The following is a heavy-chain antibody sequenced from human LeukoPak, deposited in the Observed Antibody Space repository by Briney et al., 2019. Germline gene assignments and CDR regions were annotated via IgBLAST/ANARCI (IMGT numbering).Heavy chain of an antibody. Sequence: SVKVSCKASGYTFTSYYIHWVRQAPGQGLEWMGGIIPIFGTANYAQKFQGRVTITTDESTSTAYMELSSLRSEDTAVYYCARESCSSTSCYTDWFDPWGQGTLVTVSS. J-gene: IGHJ5*02. CDR1: GYTFTSYY. CDR3: ARESCSSTSCYTDWFDP. D-gene: IGHD2-2*02. CDR2: IIPIFGTA. V-gene: IGHV1-69*05.